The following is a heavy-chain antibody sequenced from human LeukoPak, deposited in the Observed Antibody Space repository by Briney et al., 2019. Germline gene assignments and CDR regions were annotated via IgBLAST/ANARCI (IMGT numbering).Heavy chain of an antibody. Sequence: KPSETLSLTCTVSGGSISSYYWSWIRQPPGKGLEWTGYIYYSRSTNYNPSLKSRVTISVDTSKNQFSLKLSSVTAADTAVYYCAREELERNFDYWGQGTLVTVSS. V-gene: IGHV4-59*01. CDR2: IYYSRST. CDR3: AREELERNFDY. D-gene: IGHD3-10*01. CDR1: GGSISSYY. J-gene: IGHJ4*02.